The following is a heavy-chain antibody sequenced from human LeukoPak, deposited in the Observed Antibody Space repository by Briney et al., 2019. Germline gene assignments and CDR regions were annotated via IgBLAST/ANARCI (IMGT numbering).Heavy chain of an antibody. J-gene: IGHJ4*02. CDR1: GFTYSSYS. CDR2: ISSSSSTI. V-gene: IGHV3-48*01. Sequence: PGGSLRLSCAASGFTYSSYSMNWVRHAPGKGLELVSHISSSSSTIYYADSVKGRFTISRDNAKNSLYLQMNSLRAEDTAVYYCARAVHYGERLDYWGQGTLVTVSS. D-gene: IGHD4-17*01. CDR3: ARAVHYGERLDY.